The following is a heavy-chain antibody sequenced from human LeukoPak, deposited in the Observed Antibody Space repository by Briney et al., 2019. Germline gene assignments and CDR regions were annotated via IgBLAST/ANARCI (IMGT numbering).Heavy chain of an antibody. J-gene: IGHJ5*02. D-gene: IGHD2-15*01. Sequence: ASVKFSCKASGYTFTGYYMHWVRQAPGQGLEWMGWINPNSGGTNYAQKFQGRVTMTRDTSISTAYMELSRLRSDDTAVYYCARVRGCSGGSCFRRFDPWGQGTLVTVFS. V-gene: IGHV1-2*02. CDR2: INPNSGGT. CDR1: GYTFTGYY. CDR3: ARVRGCSGGSCFRRFDP.